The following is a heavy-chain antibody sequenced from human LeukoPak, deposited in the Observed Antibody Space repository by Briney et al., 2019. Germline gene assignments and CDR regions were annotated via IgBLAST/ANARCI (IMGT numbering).Heavy chain of an antibody. CDR2: IIPIFGTA. CDR3: AREPYYYDSSGYYGWFDP. V-gene: IGHV1-69*13. Sequence: SVKVSCKASGGTFSSYAISWVRQAPGQGLEWMGGIIPIFGTANYAQKFQGRVTITADESTSTAYMELSSLRSEDTAVYYCAREPYYYDSSGYYGWFDPWGQGTLVTVSS. D-gene: IGHD3-22*01. J-gene: IGHJ5*02. CDR1: GGTFSSYA.